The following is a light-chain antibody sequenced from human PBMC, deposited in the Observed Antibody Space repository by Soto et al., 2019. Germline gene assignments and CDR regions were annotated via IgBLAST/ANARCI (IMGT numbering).Light chain of an antibody. J-gene: IGLJ3*02. V-gene: IGLV2-8*01. CDR3: GADHGSGSSWV. Sequence: QSVLTQPPSASGSPGQSVTISCTGTSSDVGGYNYVSWYQQHPGKAPKLMIYEVSKRPSGVPDRFSVLGSGLNRYLTIKNIQEEDESDYHCGADHGSGSSWVFGGGTKLTVL. CDR1: SSDVGGYNY. CDR2: EVS.